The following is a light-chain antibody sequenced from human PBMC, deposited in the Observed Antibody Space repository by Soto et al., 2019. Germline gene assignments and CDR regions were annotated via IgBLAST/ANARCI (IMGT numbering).Light chain of an antibody. V-gene: IGKV3-20*01. J-gene: IGKJ1*01. Sequence: EIVLTQSPGTLSLSPGERATLSCRASQSVSSSYLAWYHQKPGQAPRLLIYDASSRATGIPDRFSGSGSGTDFTLTISRLEPEDFAVYYCQQYGSSPRTFGQVTKVEIK. CDR3: QQYGSSPRT. CDR2: DAS. CDR1: QSVSSSY.